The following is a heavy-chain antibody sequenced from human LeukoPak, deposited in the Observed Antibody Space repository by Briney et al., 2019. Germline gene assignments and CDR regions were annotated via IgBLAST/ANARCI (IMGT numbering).Heavy chain of an antibody. V-gene: IGHV3-23*01. D-gene: IGHD5-12*01. Sequence: GGSLRLSCAASRFTFSSHGMNWVRQAPGKGLEWVSGISGSGVITYYADSVKGRFTISRDNSKNTLDLQMNSLRAEDTAVYYGAKDDAWVRYQDWGQGTLVTVSS. CDR3: AKDDAWVRYQD. CDR2: ISGSGVIT. CDR1: RFTFSSHG. J-gene: IGHJ4*02.